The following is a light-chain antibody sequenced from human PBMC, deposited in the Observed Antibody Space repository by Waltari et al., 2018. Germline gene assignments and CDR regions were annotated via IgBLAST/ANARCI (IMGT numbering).Light chain of an antibody. J-gene: IGLJ3*02. V-gene: IGLV2-14*03. CDR1: TSDVGGYDF. CDR3: SSFTLTNTWV. Sequence: QPALTQPASVSGSPVQSITIPCTGTTSDVGGYDFVSWYQQHPGKAPKLIISDVSDRPSGVSPRFSASKSGITASLTISGLQPEDEATYFCSSFTLTNTWVFGGGTNLTVL. CDR2: DVS.